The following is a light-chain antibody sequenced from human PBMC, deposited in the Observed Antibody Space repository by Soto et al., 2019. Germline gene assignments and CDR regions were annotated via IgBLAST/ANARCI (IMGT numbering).Light chain of an antibody. J-gene: IGLJ1*01. CDR1: SSNIGNNY. CDR3: GTWDSSLSADV. V-gene: IGLV1-51*01. CDR2: DNN. Sequence: QSVLSQPPSVSAAPGQKVTISCSGSSSNIGNNYVSWYQHLPGTAPQLLIYDNNKRPSGIPDRFSGSKSATSATLGITGLQTGDEADYYCGTWDSSLSADVFGTGTKLTVL.